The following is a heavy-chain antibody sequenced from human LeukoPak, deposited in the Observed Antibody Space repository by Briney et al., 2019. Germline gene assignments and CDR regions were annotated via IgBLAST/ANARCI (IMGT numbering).Heavy chain of an antibody. J-gene: IGHJ1*01. Sequence: GGSLRPSCAASGFTLSGTYMGWVRQAPGKGLEWGSVIYSGAGTYYPDSVKGRFTLSRDNSKNTLPLQMNRLRAEDTAVYYCARVGSGNYYKYFEHWGQGTLGTVSS. CDR2: IYSGAGT. V-gene: IGHV3-53*01. D-gene: IGHD1-26*01. CDR3: ARVGSGNYYKYFEH. CDR1: GFTLSGTY.